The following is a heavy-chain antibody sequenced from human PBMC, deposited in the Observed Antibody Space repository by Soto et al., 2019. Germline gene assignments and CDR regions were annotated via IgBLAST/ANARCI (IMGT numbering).Heavy chain of an antibody. CDR3: ARDGPYYDSSGYSPFDY. CDR1: GFTFSSYS. V-gene: IGHV3-48*02. D-gene: IGHD3-22*01. J-gene: IGHJ4*02. CDR2: ISSSSSTI. Sequence: PGGSLRLSCAASGFTFSSYSMNWVRQAPGKGLECVSYISSSSSTIYYADSVKGRFTISRDNAKNSLYLQMNSLRDEDTAVYYCARDGPYYDSSGYSPFDYWGQVTLVTVSS.